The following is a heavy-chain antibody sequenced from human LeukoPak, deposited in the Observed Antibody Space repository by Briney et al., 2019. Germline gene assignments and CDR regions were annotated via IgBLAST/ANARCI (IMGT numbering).Heavy chain of an antibody. Sequence: PGGSLRLSCVASGFAFTSYSMTWVRQAPGKGLEWVSYISSGDGAVYYADSVKGRFTISRDNVKNLLYLQMNTLRTEDTAVYYCARAHYGGNSEMGYWGQGTLVTVSS. CDR1: GFAFTSYS. J-gene: IGHJ4*02. V-gene: IGHV3-48*01. CDR2: ISSGDGAV. D-gene: IGHD4-23*01. CDR3: ARAHYGGNSEMGY.